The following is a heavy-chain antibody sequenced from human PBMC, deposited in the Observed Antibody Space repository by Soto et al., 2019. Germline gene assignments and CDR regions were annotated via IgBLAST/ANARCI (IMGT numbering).Heavy chain of an antibody. CDR2: IHYSGTT. D-gene: IGHD2-8*01. CDR1: GTSISSYY. V-gene: IGHV4-59*01. J-gene: IGHJ4*02. CDR3: ARYNSYAIDY. Sequence: SETLSLTCTVTGTSISSYYWGWIRQPPGKGLEWIANIHYSGTTNYNPSLASRVTLSVDTSKNQFSLKMTSVTAADRAMYFCARYNSYAIDYWGRGTLVTVS.